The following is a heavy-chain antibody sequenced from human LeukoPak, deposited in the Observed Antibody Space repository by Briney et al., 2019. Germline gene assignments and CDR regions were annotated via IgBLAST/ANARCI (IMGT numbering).Heavy chain of an antibody. J-gene: IGHJ4*02. CDR3: AREGAVGANFDY. CDR1: GFTFSSYA. V-gene: IGHV3-23*01. Sequence: GGPLGLSCAASGFTFSSYAMSWVRQAPGKGLEWVSAISGSGGGTYYADSVKGRFTISRDNSKNTLYLQMNSLRAEDTAVYYCAREGAVGANFDYWGQGTLVTVS. CDR2: ISGSGGGT. D-gene: IGHD1-26*01.